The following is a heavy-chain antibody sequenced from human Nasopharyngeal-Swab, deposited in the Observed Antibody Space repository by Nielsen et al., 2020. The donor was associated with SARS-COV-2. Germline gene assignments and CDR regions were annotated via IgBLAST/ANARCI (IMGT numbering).Heavy chain of an antibody. D-gene: IGHD3-10*01. J-gene: IGHJ5*02. CDR1: GCTFSSYA. CDR3: ARDGAGITMVRGVSRPSYSWFDP. CDR2: IIPIFGTA. Sequence: SVKVSCKASGCTFSSYAISWVRQAPGQGLEWMGGIIPIFGTANYAQKFQGRVTITADESTSTAYMELSSLRSEDTAVYYCARDGAGITMVRGVSRPSYSWFDPWGQGTLVTVSS. V-gene: IGHV1-69*13.